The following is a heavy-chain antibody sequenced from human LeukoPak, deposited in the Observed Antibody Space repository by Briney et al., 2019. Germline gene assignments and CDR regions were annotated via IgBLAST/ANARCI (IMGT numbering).Heavy chain of an antibody. CDR2: ISSSSSYI. D-gene: IGHD6-13*01. Sequence: GGSLRLSCAASGFTFSYYSMNWVRQAPGKGLEWVSSISSSSSYIYYADSVKGRFTISRDNAKNSLYLQMNSLRAEDTAVYYCARDPIAEAGPFFDYWGQGTLVTVSS. CDR1: GFTFSYYS. V-gene: IGHV3-21*01. CDR3: ARDPIAEAGPFFDY. J-gene: IGHJ4*02.